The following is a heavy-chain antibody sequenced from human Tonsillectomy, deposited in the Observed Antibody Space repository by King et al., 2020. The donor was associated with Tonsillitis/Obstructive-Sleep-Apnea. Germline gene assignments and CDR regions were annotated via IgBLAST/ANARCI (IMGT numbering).Heavy chain of an antibody. J-gene: IGHJ4*02. CDR2: ISGGGST. V-gene: IGHV3-66*01. CDR3: ARGLEYSSGWPYFDY. CDR1: GFTVSNDY. D-gene: IGHD6-19*01. Sequence: VQLVESGGDLVQPGGSLRLSCAASGFTVSNDYMSWVRQAPGKGLEWVSPISGGGSTYYADSVKGRFTISRDNSKNTLYLQMNSLRVEDTAVYYCARGLEYSSGWPYFDYWGQGTLVTVSS.